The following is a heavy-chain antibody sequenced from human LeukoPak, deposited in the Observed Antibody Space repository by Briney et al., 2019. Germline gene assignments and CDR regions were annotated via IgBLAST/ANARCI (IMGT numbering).Heavy chain of an antibody. J-gene: IGHJ5*02. D-gene: IGHD1-1*01. Sequence: SQTLSLTCAISGDSVSSNSVTWNWIRQSPSRGLEWLGSTYYRSTWYNDYAVSVRGRITVNPDTSKNQFSLHLNSVTPEDTAVYYCARKLTQYDCFDPWGQGILVTVSS. CDR1: GDSVSSNSVT. V-gene: IGHV6-1*01. CDR2: TYYRSTWYN. CDR3: ARKLTQYDCFDP.